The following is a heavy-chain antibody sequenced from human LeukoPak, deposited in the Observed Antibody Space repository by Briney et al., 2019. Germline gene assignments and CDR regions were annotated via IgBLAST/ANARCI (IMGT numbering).Heavy chain of an antibody. CDR3: AKDPGENYFDY. D-gene: IGHD7-27*01. V-gene: IGHV3-30*02. Sequence: GGSLRLSCAASGFTFSNYGMHWVRQAPGKGLEWVAFIQYHGRNKYYADSVKGRFTISRDNSKNTLYLQMNSLRAEDTAVYYCAKDPGENYFDYWGQGTLVTVSS. J-gene: IGHJ4*02. CDR2: IQYHGRNK. CDR1: GFTFSNYG.